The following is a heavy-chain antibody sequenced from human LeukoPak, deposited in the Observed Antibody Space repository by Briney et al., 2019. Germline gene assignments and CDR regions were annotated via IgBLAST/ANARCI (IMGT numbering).Heavy chain of an antibody. V-gene: IGHV3-48*03. D-gene: IGHD3-10*01. CDR1: GFTFSSYE. Sequence: PGGSLRLSCAASGFTFSSYEMNWVRQAPGKGLEWVSYISSSGSTIYYADSVKGRFTISRDNSKNTLYLQMNSLRAEDTAVYYCAREVFPHSYYYYGMDVWGKGTTVTVSS. CDR2: ISSSGSTI. CDR3: AREVFPHSYYYYGMDV. J-gene: IGHJ6*04.